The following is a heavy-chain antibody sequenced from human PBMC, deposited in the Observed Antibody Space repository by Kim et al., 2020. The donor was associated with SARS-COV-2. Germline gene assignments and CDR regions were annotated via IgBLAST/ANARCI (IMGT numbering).Heavy chain of an antibody. CDR2: ISYDGSNK. D-gene: IGHD1-26*01. V-gene: IGHV3-30*04. J-gene: IGHJ4*02. Sequence: GGSLRLSCAASGFTFSSYAMHWVRQAPGKGLEWVAVISYDGSNKYYADSVKGRFTISRDNSKNTLYLQMNSLRAEDTAVYYCARGASARSPYFDYWGQGTLVTVSS. CDR1: GFTFSSYA. CDR3: ARGASARSPYFDY.